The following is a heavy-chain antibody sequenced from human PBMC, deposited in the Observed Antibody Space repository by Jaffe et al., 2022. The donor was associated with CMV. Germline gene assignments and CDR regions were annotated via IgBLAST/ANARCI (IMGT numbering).Heavy chain of an antibody. CDR3: ARARFVHSYGFDY. J-gene: IGHJ4*02. CDR1: GFTFSSYE. D-gene: IGHD5-18*01. CDR2: ISSSGSTI. Sequence: EVQLVESGGGLVQPGGSLRLSCAASGFTFSSYEMNWVRQAPGKGLEWVSYISSSGSTIYYADSVKGRFTISRDNAKNSLYLQMNSLRAEDTAVYYCARARFVHSYGFDYWGQGTLVTVSS. V-gene: IGHV3-48*03.